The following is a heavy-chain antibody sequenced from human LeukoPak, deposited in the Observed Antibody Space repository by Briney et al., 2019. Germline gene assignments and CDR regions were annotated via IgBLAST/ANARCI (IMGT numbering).Heavy chain of an antibody. V-gene: IGHV3-23*01. J-gene: IGHJ6*03. Sequence: GGSLRLSCAASGFTFSSYGMSWVRQAPGKGLEWVSAISGSGGSTYYADSVKGRFTISRDNSKNTLYLQMNSLRAEDTAVYYCAKPAGIYYYYYYMDVWGKGTTVTISS. CDR1: GFTFSSYG. CDR2: ISGSGGST. CDR3: AKPAGIYYYYYYMDV. D-gene: IGHD6-13*01.